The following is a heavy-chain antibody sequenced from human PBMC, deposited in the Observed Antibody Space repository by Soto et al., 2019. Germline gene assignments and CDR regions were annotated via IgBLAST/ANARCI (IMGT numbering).Heavy chain of an antibody. CDR2: ISPYNDYT. Sequence: QVQLVQSAAEVKKPGASVKVSCKASGYTFIRYGITWVRQAPGQGLEWMGWISPYNDYTIYAQKVQGRVTMNTETSTRTVYMEPRSLTSDDTAVYYCARGGYYDNTSGMLSHSALDVWGQGTSVTVSS. CDR1: GYTFIRYG. V-gene: IGHV1-18*01. D-gene: IGHD3-16*01. J-gene: IGHJ6*02. CDR3: ARGGYYDNTSGMLSHSALDV.